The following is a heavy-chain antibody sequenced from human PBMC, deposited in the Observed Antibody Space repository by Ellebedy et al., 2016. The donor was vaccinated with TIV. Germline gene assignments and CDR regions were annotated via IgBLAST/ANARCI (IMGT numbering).Heavy chain of an antibody. V-gene: IGHV3-30*18. J-gene: IGHJ6*02. Sequence: GESLKISCAASEFVFSSYAMHWIRQAPGKGLEWVASITYDESKKYYSDYVKGRFTISRDNSRSMMYLEMNSLRPEDGAVYYCAKGGATGLQYFGMDVWGQGTTVTVSS. D-gene: IGHD4-11*01. CDR2: ITYDESKK. CDR1: EFVFSSYA. CDR3: AKGGATGLQYFGMDV.